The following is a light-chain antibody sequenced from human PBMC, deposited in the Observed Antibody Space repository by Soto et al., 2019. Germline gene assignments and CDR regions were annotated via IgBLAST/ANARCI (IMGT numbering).Light chain of an antibody. V-gene: IGKV3-20*01. Sequence: EIVLTQSPGTLSLSPGGRATLSCRTSQSVSSSYLAWYQQKPGQAPRLLIYGASSRATGIPDRFSGSGSGTDFTLTISRQEPEDFAVYYCQQYGSSPETFGQGTKVEIK. CDR2: GAS. J-gene: IGKJ1*01. CDR1: QSVSSSY. CDR3: QQYGSSPET.